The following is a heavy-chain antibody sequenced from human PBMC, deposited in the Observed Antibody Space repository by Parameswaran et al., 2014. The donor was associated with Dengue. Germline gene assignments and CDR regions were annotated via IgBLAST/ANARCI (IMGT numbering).Heavy chain of an antibody. D-gene: IGHD2-15*01. Sequence: ARWIRQPPGKALEWLALIYWDDDKRYSPSLKSRLTITKDTSKNQVVLTMTNMDPVDTATYYCAHSMVAAPNEYFQHWGQGTLVTVSS. CDR2: IYWDDDK. J-gene: IGHJ1*01. CDR3: AHSMVAAPNEYFQH. V-gene: IGHV2-5*08.